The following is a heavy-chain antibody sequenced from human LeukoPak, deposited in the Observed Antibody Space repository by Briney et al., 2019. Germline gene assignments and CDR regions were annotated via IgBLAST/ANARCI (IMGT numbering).Heavy chain of an antibody. CDR2: IYYSGST. V-gene: IGHV4-39*01. Sequence: PSETLSLTCTVSGGSISSSSYYRGWIRQPPGKGLEWIGSIYYSGSTYYNPSLKSRVTISVDTSKNQFSLKLSSVTAADTAVYYCASYKRRDSSGYYCDAFDIWGQGTMVTVSS. CDR3: ASYKRRDSSGYYCDAFDI. CDR1: GGSISSSSYY. J-gene: IGHJ3*02. D-gene: IGHD3-22*01.